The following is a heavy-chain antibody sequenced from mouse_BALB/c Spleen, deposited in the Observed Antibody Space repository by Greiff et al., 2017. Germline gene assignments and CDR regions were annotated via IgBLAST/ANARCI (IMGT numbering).Heavy chain of an antibody. CDR2: IDPSDSYT. CDR1: GYTFTSYW. J-gene: IGHJ3*01. Sequence: QVQLQQPGAELVKPGASVKMSCKASGYTFTSYWMHWVKQRPGQGLEWIGTIDPSDSYTSYNQKFKGKATLTVDTSSSTAYMQLSSLTSEDSAVYYCTKYVGWFAYWGQGTLVTVSA. CDR3: TKYVGWFAY. D-gene: IGHD2-10*02. V-gene: IGHV1S127*01.